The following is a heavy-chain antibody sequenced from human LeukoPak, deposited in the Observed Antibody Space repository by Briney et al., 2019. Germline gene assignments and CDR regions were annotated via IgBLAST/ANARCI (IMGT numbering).Heavy chain of an antibody. CDR3: ARDRGGTDDFWSGYYTGYFDY. CDR1: GFTFGTFW. V-gene: IGHV3-7*01. CDR2: IKQGGSEK. J-gene: IGHJ4*02. D-gene: IGHD3-3*01. Sequence: GGSLRLSCEASGFTFGTFWMSWVRQAPGKGLEWVANIKQGGSEKNYVDSVKGRFTIARDDAKNSLYLQMNSLRAEDTAVYFCARDRGGTDDFWSGYYTGYFDYWGQGTLVTVSS.